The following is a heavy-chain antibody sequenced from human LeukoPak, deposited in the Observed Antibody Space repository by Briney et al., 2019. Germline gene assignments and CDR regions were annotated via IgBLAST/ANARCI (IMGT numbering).Heavy chain of an antibody. CDR2: INPNSGGT. D-gene: IGHD2-2*02. Sequence: ASVKVSCKASGYTFTGYYMHWVRQAPGQGLEWMGWINPNSGGTNYAQKFQGRVTMTRDTSISTAYMELSRLRSDDTAVYYCARVSLCSSTSCYTYDDYWGQGTLVTVSS. CDR1: GYTFTGYY. CDR3: ARVSLCSSTSCYTYDDY. V-gene: IGHV1-2*02. J-gene: IGHJ4*02.